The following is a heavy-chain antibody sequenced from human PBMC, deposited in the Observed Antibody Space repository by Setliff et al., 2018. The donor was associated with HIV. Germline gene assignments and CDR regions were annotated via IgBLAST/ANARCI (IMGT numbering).Heavy chain of an antibody. J-gene: IGHJ4*02. CDR2: ISASGGST. V-gene: IGHV3-23*01. CDR3: AKELAASGLGYFDS. D-gene: IGHD3-22*01. Sequence: GGSLRLSCAGSGFTFSSYAMSWVRQAPGKGLQWVSIISASGGSTYYADSVKGRFTISRDNSKNTVYLQMNSLRAEDTAEYYCAKELAASGLGYFDSWGRGILVTVSS. CDR1: GFTFSSYA.